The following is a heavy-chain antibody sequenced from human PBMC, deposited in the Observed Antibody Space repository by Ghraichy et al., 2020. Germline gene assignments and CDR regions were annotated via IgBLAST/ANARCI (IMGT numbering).Heavy chain of an antibody. J-gene: IGHJ6*02. Sequence: SETLSLTCAVYGGSFSGYSWTWIRQPPGKGLEWIGEMNHSGSTNYNPSLKSRVTISVDTSKNQFSLKLRSVTAADTAVYYCARATIRDGMDVWGQGTTVTVSS. V-gene: IGHV4-34*01. CDR2: MNHSGST. CDR3: ARATIRDGMDV. D-gene: IGHD5-12*01. CDR1: GGSFSGYS.